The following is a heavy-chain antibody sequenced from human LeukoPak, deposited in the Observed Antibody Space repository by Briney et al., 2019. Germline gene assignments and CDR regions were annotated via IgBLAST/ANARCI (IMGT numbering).Heavy chain of an antibody. V-gene: IGHV3-23*01. CDR1: GFTFGSYA. D-gene: IGHD3-10*01. CDR2: ISGSGGIT. Sequence: GGSLRLSCAASGFTFGSYAMNWVREATGKGLEWVSAISGSGGITNYADSVKGRFTISRDNSNTTLYLQMSSLRAEDTAIYYCAKLDGSGSYYSGLDYWGQGTLVTVSS. CDR3: AKLDGSGSYYSGLDY. J-gene: IGHJ4*02.